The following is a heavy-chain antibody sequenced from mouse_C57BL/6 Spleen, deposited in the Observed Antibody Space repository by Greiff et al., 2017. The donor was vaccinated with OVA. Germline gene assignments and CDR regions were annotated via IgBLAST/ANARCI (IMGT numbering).Heavy chain of an antibody. D-gene: IGHD2-13*01. CDR1: GYSFTSYY. Sequence: VKLMESGPELVKPGASVKISCKASGYSFTSYYIHWVKQRPGQGLEWIGWIYPGSGNTKYNEKFKGKATLTADTSSSTAYMQLSSLTSEDSAVYYCARGRDYWFAYWGQGTLVTVSA. CDR2: IYPGSGNT. J-gene: IGHJ3*01. V-gene: IGHV1-66*01. CDR3: ARGRDYWFAY.